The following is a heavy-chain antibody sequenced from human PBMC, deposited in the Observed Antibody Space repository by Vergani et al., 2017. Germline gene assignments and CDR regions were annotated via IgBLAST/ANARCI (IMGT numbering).Heavy chain of an antibody. CDR1: GGSISSGSYY. Sequence: QVQLQESGPGLVKPSQTLSLTCTVSGGSISSGSYYWSWIRQPAGKGLEWIGRIYTSGSTNYNPPLKRRVTISVDTSKKQISLKLRSVTAADPAVYYCARYSSSWYYLDYWGQGTLVTVSS. V-gene: IGHV4-61*02. CDR3: ARYSSSWYYLDY. D-gene: IGHD6-13*01. J-gene: IGHJ4*02. CDR2: IYTSGST.